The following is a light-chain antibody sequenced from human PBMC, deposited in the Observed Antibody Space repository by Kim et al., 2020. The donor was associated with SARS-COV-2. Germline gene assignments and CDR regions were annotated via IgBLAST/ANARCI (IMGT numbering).Light chain of an antibody. CDR2: GAS. CDR1: QRVSTS. CDR3: QQRSNWPLT. V-gene: IGKV3-11*01. Sequence: LSPGERAPLSCRASQRVSTSLAWYQQIPGQAPRLLIYGASNRATGIPARFSGSGSGTDFTLTISSLEPEDSAVYYCQQRSNWPLTFGGGTKVDIK. J-gene: IGKJ4*01.